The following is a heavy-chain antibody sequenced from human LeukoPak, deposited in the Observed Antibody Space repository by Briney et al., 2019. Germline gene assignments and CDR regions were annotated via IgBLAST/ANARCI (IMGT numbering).Heavy chain of an antibody. Sequence: SETLSLTCAVSGGSISSSNWWSWVRQPPGKGLEWIGEIYHSGSTNYNPSLKSRVTISVDKSKNQFPLKLSSVTAADTAVYYCAREDDTSGYYSLGAFDIWGQGTMVTVSS. CDR2: IYHSGST. CDR3: AREDDTSGYYSLGAFDI. CDR1: GGSISSSNW. J-gene: IGHJ3*02. D-gene: IGHD3-22*01. V-gene: IGHV4-4*02.